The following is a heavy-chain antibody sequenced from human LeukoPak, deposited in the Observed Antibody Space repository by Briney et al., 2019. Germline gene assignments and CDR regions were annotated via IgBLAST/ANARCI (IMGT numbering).Heavy chain of an antibody. CDR1: GFTFSSYA. CDR3: AKNSRVSLIVAATYFDN. Sequence: GGSLRLSCAASGFTFSSYAMNWVRQAPGRGQEWVSTISGPLGSTYYADSVKGRFTISRDNSKNTLFLQMNSLRADDTAVYFSAKNSRVSLIVAATYFDNWGQGTLVTVSS. D-gene: IGHD1-26*01. J-gene: IGHJ4*02. CDR2: ISGPLGST. V-gene: IGHV3-23*01.